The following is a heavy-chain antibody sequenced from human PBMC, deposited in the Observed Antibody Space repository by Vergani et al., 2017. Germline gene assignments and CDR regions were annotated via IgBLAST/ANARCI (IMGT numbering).Heavy chain of an antibody. D-gene: IGHD3-22*01. CDR1: GFTFSSYS. J-gene: IGHJ3*02. CDR3: ARDRSMIVVVGAFDI. V-gene: IGHV3-21*01. Sequence: EVQLVESGGGLVKPGGSLRLSCAASGFTFSSYSMNWVRQAPGKGLEWVSSISSSRSYIYYADSVKGRFTISRDNAKNSLYLQMNSLRAEDTAVYYCARDRSMIVVVGAFDIWGQGTMVTVSS. CDR2: ISSSRSYI.